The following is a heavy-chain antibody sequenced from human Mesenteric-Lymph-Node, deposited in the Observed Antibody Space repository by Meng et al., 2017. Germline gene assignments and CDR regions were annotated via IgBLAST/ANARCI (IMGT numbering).Heavy chain of an antibody. CDR2: IYPGDSDT. V-gene: IGHV5-51*01. Sequence: MVSCKGSGYSFTNYWIGWVRQMPGKGLEWMGTIYPGDSDTRYNPSFQGQVTISADKSISTAYLQWSSLRASYTAMYYFARTYYYGSGSYYNPPGYWGQGTLVTVSS. CDR3: ARTYYYGSGSYYNPPGY. J-gene: IGHJ4*02. D-gene: IGHD3-10*01. CDR1: GYSFTNYW.